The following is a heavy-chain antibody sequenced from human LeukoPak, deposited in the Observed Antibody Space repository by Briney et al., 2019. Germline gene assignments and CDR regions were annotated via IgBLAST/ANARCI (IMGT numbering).Heavy chain of an antibody. V-gene: IGHV3-23*01. CDR2: ISGSGGST. Sequence: GGSLRLSCAASGFTFSSYGMSWVRQAPGKGLEWVSAISGSGGSTYYADSVKGRFTISRDNSKNTLYLQMNSLRAEDTAVYYCANGPDVPRYYYDSSGYYLGYFDLWGRGTLVTVSS. CDR3: ANGPDVPRYYYDSSGYYLGYFDL. J-gene: IGHJ2*01. D-gene: IGHD3-22*01. CDR1: GFTFSSYG.